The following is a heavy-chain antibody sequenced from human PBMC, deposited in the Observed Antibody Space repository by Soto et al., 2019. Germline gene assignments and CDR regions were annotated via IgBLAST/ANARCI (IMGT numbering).Heavy chain of an antibody. CDR1: GSSISSSIYY. Sequence: SETLSLTCTVYGSSISSSIYYCGWIRQPPGKGLEWIGSIYYSGSTYYNPSLKSRVTISVDTSKNQFSLKLSSVTAADTAVYYCARLFYGRFDYWGQGTLVTVS. D-gene: IGHD3-10*01. V-gene: IGHV4-39*01. CDR3: ARLFYGRFDY. CDR2: IYYSGST. J-gene: IGHJ4*02.